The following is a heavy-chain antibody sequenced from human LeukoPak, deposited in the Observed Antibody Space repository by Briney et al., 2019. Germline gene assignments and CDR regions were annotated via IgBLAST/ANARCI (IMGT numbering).Heavy chain of an antibody. CDR3: ARDGPTTVGAVAGLDAFDI. V-gene: IGHV3-33*01. CDR2: IWYDGGHK. Sequence: GGSLRLSCAASGFTFSNYGIHCVRQAPGKGLEWVAVIWYDGGHKYYADSVKGRFTISRDNSKNTLYLQMNSLRAEDTAVYYCARDGPTTVGAVAGLDAFDIWGQGTMVTVSS. D-gene: IGHD6-19*01. CDR1: GFTFSNYG. J-gene: IGHJ3*02.